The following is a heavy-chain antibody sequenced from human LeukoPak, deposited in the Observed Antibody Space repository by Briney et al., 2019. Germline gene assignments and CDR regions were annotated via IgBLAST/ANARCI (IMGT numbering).Heavy chain of an antibody. V-gene: IGHV3-23*01. Sequence: GGSLRLSCAASGFTFGNFAMSRVRQAPGKGLEWVSAITGSSAYYADSVKGRFTISRDNSKNTLYLQMNSLRVEDTAVYYCAKDRGSHVWYFDLWGRGTLVTVSS. J-gene: IGHJ2*01. D-gene: IGHD3-16*01. CDR2: ITGSSA. CDR1: GFTFGNFA. CDR3: AKDRGSHVWYFDL.